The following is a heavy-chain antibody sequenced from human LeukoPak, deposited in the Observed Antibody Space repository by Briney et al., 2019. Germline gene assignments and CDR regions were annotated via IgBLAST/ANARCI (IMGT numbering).Heavy chain of an antibody. CDR1: GGSISSYY. Sequence: SETLSLTCTVSGGSISSYYWSWIRQPPGKGLEWIGYIYYSGSTNYNPSLKSRVTISVDTSKNQFSLKLSSVAAADTAVYYCAGQTIVVVEVGWFDPWGQGTLVTVSS. J-gene: IGHJ5*02. CDR2: IYYSGST. D-gene: IGHD2-2*01. CDR3: AGQTIVVVEVGWFDP. V-gene: IGHV4-59*08.